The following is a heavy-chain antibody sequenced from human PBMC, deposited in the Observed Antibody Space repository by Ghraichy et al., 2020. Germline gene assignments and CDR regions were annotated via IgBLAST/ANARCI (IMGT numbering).Heavy chain of an antibody. CDR1: GGSISSGGYS. D-gene: IGHD1-26*01. V-gene: IGHV4-30-4*07. Sequence: QTLSLTCAVSGGSISSGGYSWRWLRPPPGKGLEWIGYIYYSGSTYYNPSLKSRVTISVDTSKNQFSLKLSSVTAADTAVYYCARVLRSGNYYYGMDVWGQGTTVTVSS. CDR2: IYYSGST. J-gene: IGHJ6*02. CDR3: ARVLRSGNYYYGMDV.